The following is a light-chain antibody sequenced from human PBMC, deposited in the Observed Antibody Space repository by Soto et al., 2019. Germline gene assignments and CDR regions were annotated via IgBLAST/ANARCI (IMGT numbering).Light chain of an antibody. CDR1: QRISNY. CDR3: QQTYNPPWT. Sequence: DIQMTQSPSSLSASVGDRVTITCRASQRISNYLNWYQQKPGLAPKLLINVASSLQSGVPSRFSGSRSGTDVTLTISSLQPEDFGTYYCQQTYNPPWTFGQGTKVEIK. J-gene: IGKJ1*01. CDR2: VAS. V-gene: IGKV1-39*01.